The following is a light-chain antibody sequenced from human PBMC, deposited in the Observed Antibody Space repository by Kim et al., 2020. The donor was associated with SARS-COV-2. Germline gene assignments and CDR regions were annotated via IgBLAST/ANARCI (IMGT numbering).Light chain of an antibody. J-gene: IGKJ1*01. CDR1: QSVSSY. CDR3: QQRSNWPPRCT. Sequence: EIVLTQSPATLSLSPGERATLSCRASQSVSSYLAWYQQKPGQAPRLLIYDASNRATGIPARFSGSGSGTDFTLTISSLEPEDFAVYYCQQRSNWPPRCTFGQGTKVDIK. V-gene: IGKV3-11*01. CDR2: DAS.